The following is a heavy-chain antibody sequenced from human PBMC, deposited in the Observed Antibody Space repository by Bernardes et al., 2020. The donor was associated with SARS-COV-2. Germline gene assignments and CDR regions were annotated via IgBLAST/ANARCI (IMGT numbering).Heavy chain of an antibody. Sequence: SETLSLTCTVSGGSISSVDYYWSWLLQPPGKGLEWIGYIYYSGSTYYNPSLNSRVTISVDTSKNQFSLKLSSVTAADTAVYYCARTIVVVPVNWFDPWGQGTLVTVSS. D-gene: IGHD2-2*01. CDR2: IYYSGST. J-gene: IGHJ5*02. V-gene: IGHV4-30-4*01. CDR3: ARTIVVVPVNWFDP. CDR1: GGSISSVDYY.